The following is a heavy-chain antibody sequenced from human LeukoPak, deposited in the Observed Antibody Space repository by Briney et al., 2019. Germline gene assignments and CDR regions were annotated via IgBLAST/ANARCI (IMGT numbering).Heavy chain of an antibody. J-gene: IGHJ3*02. V-gene: IGHV3-23*01. CDR1: GFTFSSCA. CDR2: ISGSGGST. Sequence: GGSLRLSCAASGFTFSSCAMNWVRQAPGKGLEWVSVISGSGGSTSYADSVKGRFTISRDNSKNTMYLQMNSLRAEDTAVYYCAKSLRGLIGVNDAFDMWGQGTRVTVSS. D-gene: IGHD3-22*01. CDR3: AKSLRGLIGVNDAFDM.